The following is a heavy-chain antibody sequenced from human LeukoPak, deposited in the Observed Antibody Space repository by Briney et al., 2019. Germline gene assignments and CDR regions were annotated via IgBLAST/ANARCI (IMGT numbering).Heavy chain of an antibody. V-gene: IGHV1-18*01. J-gene: IGHJ4*02. D-gene: IGHD3-22*01. CDR1: GYTFTTYG. Sequence: GASVKVSXKASGYTFTTYGISWVRQAPGQGLEWMGWISAYNGNTNYAQKFQGRVTMTTDTSTSTAYMELRSLRSDDTAVYYCATTWAETYYYDSSGYYFDYWGQGTLVTVSP. CDR2: ISAYNGNT. CDR3: ATTWAETYYYDSSGYYFDY.